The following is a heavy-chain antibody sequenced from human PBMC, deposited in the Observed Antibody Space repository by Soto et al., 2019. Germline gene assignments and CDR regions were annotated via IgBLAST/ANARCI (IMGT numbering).Heavy chain of an antibody. CDR3: ASGASRWYPYFFDS. CDR1: EGTFNSYA. CDR2: IIPYYNTL. D-gene: IGHD6-13*01. Sequence: SVKVSCKASEGTFNSYAIAWVRQAPGQGLEWMGGIIPYYNTLNYAQKFQDRVTITADDSTNTVYMELSSLRSDDTAVYFCASGASRWYPYFFDSWAQGALVTVSS. J-gene: IGHJ4*02. V-gene: IGHV1-69*13.